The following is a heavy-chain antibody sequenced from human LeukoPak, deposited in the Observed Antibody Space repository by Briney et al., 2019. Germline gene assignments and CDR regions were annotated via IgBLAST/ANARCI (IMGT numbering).Heavy chain of an antibody. CDR1: GGSISSGDYY. Sequence: PSETLSLTCTVSGGSISSGDYYWSWIRQPPGKGLEWIGYIYYSGSTYYNPSLKSRVTISVDTSKNQFSLKLSSVTAAGTAVYYCARGDGSGYPVDYWGQGTLVTVSS. V-gene: IGHV4-30-4*01. CDR2: IYYSGST. CDR3: ARGDGSGYPVDY. D-gene: IGHD3-22*01. J-gene: IGHJ4*02.